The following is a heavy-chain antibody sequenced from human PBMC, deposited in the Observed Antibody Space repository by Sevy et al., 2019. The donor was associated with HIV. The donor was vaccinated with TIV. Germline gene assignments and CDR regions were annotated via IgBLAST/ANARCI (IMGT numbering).Heavy chain of an antibody. V-gene: IGHV3-15*01. D-gene: IGHD2-21*01. CDR2: IKSKTDGGTT. J-gene: IGHJ6*02. Sequence: GGSLRLSCAASGFTFSNAWMSWVRQAPGKGLEWVGRIKSKTDGGTTDYAAPVKGRFTISRDDSKNRLYLQMNSLKTEDKAVYYCTTDRRYCGGDCYSLYYYYGMDVWGQGTTVTVSS. CDR3: TTDRRYCGGDCYSLYYYYGMDV. CDR1: GFTFSNAW.